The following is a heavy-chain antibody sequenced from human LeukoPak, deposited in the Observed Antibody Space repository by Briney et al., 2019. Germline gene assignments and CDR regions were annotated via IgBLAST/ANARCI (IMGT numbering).Heavy chain of an antibody. J-gene: IGHJ4*02. CDR3: SKAGSRQPEDY. CDR1: GFAFSDYA. Sequence: GGSLRLSCAASGFAFSDYAMSWVRQAPGKGLEWVSAVCASGASTYYADSVEGRFSISRENSKRTLYLQMNSLRAEDTAIYYCSKAGSRQPEDYWGQGTLVTISS. V-gene: IGHV3-23*01. D-gene: IGHD1-14*01. CDR2: VCASGAST.